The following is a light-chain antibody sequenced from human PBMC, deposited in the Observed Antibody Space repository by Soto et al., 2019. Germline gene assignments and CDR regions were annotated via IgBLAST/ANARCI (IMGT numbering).Light chain of an antibody. J-gene: IGKJ4*01. CDR3: QQRGSWPQYT. V-gene: IGKV3-11*01. CDR2: GAS. Sequence: EIVMTQSPATLSLSPGERATLSCRASQSVSTNVAWYQQRPGQALRLLMYGASTRAAGIPVRFSGSGSATDFTLTISGLEPEDFAVYYCQQRGSWPQYTFGGGTKV. CDR1: QSVSTN.